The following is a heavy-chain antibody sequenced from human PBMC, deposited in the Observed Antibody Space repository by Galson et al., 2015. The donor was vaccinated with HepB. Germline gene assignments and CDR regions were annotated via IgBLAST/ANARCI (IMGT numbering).Heavy chain of an antibody. Sequence: SLRLSCAASGFTFSTYSLNWVRQAPGKGLEWVSAVSSSSIYKYYADSVKGRFTISRDNAKSSLYVQMNNLRVEDTAVYYCARGRGDSGGYYAFDYWGKGALVTVSS. V-gene: IGHV3-21*06. J-gene: IGHJ4*02. CDR3: ARGRGDSGGYYAFDY. D-gene: IGHD3-22*01. CDR1: GFTFSTYS. CDR2: VSSSSIYK.